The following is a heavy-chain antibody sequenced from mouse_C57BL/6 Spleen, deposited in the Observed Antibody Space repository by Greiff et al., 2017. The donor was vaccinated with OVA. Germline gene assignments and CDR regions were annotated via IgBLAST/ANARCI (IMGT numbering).Heavy chain of an antibody. V-gene: IGHV1-18*01. J-gene: IGHJ1*03. D-gene: IGHD1-1*01. CDR1: GYTFTDYN. CDR3: AREDLTTVVARGYFDV. Sequence: EVKLQQSGPELVKPGASVKIPCKASGYTFTDYNMDWVKQSHGKSLEWIGDINPNNGGTIYNQKFKGKATLTVDKSSSTAYMELRSLTSEDTAVYYCAREDLTTVVARGYFDVWGTGTTVTVSS. CDR2: INPNNGGT.